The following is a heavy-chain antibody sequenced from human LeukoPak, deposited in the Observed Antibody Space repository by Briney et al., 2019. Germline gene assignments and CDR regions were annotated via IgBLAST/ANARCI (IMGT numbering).Heavy chain of an antibody. CDR3: ARGGGYRSLDV. CDR1: GGSISSGSYY. D-gene: IGHD5-24*01. J-gene: IGHJ6*04. Sequence: SQTLSLTCTVSGGSISSGSYYWSWIRQPGGKGLEWIGRIYTSGSTNYNPSLKSRVTISVDTSKNQFSLKLSSVTAADTAVYYRARGGGYRSLDVWGKGTTVTVSS. V-gene: IGHV4-61*02. CDR2: IYTSGST.